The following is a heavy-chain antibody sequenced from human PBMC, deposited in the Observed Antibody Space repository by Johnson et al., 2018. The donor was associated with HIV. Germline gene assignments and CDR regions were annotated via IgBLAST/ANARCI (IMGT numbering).Heavy chain of an antibody. CDR3: AKVSVVTPYDPFDI. V-gene: IGHV3-30*18. D-gene: IGHD2-21*01. CDR1: GFTFSSYG. Sequence: QVQLVESGGGVVQPGRSLRLSCAASGFTFSSYGMHWVRQAPGKGLEWVAVISYDGSNKYYADSVKGRFTISRDNSKNTLYLQMNSLRVDDTAVYHCAKVSVVTPYDPFDIWGQGTMVTVSS. CDR2: ISYDGSNK. J-gene: IGHJ3*02.